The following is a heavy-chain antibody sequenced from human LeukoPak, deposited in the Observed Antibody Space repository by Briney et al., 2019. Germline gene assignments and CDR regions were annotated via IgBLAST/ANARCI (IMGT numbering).Heavy chain of an antibody. CDR2: INPNSGGT. CDR3: AILPDCSSTSCYTVDY. CDR1: GYTFTGYY. J-gene: IGHJ4*02. V-gene: IGHV1-2*02. Sequence: GASVKVSCTASGYTFTGYYMHWVRQAPGQGLELMGWINPNSGGTNYAQKFQGRVTMTRDTSISTAYMELSRLRSDDTAVYYCAILPDCSSTSCYTVDYWGQGTLVTVSS. D-gene: IGHD2-2*02.